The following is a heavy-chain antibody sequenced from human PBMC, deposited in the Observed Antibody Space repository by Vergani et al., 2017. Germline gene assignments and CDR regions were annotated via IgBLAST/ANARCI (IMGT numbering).Heavy chain of an antibody. Sequence: EVQLLESGGGLVQPGGSLRLSCAASGFTFSSYAMSWVRQAPGKGLEWVSAISGSGGSTYYADSVKGRFTISRDNSKNTLYLQMNSLRAEDTAVYYCAKQPGSSTSGDMLYYYYMDVWGKGTTVTVSS. CDR2: ISGSGGST. CDR1: GFTFSSYA. CDR3: AKQPGSSTSGDMLYYYYMDV. D-gene: IGHD2-2*02. V-gene: IGHV3-23*01. J-gene: IGHJ6*03.